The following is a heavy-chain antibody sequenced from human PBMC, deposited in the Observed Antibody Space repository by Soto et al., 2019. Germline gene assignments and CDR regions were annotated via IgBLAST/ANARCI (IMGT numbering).Heavy chain of an antibody. CDR1: GGSISSGGYY. Sequence: SETLSLTCTVSGGSISSGGYYWSWIRQHPGKGLEWIGYIYYSGSTYYNPSLKSRVTISVDTSKNQFSLKLSSVTAADTAVYYCARYYGSGSYLDYYYYMDVWGKGTTVTVSS. CDR2: IYYSGST. J-gene: IGHJ6*03. CDR3: ARYYGSGSYLDYYYYMDV. V-gene: IGHV4-31*03. D-gene: IGHD3-10*01.